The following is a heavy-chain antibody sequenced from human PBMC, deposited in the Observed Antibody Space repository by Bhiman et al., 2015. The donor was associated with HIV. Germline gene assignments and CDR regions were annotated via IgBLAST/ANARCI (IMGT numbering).Heavy chain of an antibody. CDR2: ISGGGGTI. Sequence: EVQLVESGGGLVQPGGSLRLSCAASGFTFSSYEMNWVRQAPGKGLEWVSYISGGGGTIYYADSVKGRFTISRDNAENSLYLQMNSLRAEDTAVYYCAREIGGYNFGFSYYYGMDVWGQGTTVTVSS. D-gene: IGHD5-18*01. CDR3: AREIGGYNFGFSYYYGMDV. CDR1: GFTFSSYE. J-gene: IGHJ6*02. V-gene: IGHV3-48*03.